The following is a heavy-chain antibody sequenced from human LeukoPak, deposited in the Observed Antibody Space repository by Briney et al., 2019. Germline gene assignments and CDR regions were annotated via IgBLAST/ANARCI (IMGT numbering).Heavy chain of an antibody. CDR2: LRGDGET. J-gene: IGHJ4*02. D-gene: IGHD2-2*03. CDR3: ARTSWISSADAVW. Sequence: GGSLRLSCAASGFSFSHYAMSWGREAPTRGLGYVSSLRGDGETFYADSVKGRFTLSRDDSRNTVFLQLNNLRVDDTAVYYCARTSWISSADAVWWGQGTLVTVS. V-gene: IGHV3-23*01. CDR1: GFSFSHYA.